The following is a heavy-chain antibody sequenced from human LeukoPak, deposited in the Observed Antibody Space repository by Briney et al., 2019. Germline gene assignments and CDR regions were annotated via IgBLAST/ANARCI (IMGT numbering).Heavy chain of an antibody. CDR2: INHGGST. J-gene: IGHJ4*02. D-gene: IGHD6-13*01. Sequence: SETLSLTCAVYGGPFSGYYWSWIRQPPGKGLEWIGEINHGGSTTYNPSLQSRVTMSVDTSKNQFSLKLTSVTAADTAVYYCARLVGSSWYREVLRGRDYWGQGTLVTVSS. CDR1: GGPFSGYY. CDR3: ARLVGSSWYREVLRGRDY. V-gene: IGHV4-34*01.